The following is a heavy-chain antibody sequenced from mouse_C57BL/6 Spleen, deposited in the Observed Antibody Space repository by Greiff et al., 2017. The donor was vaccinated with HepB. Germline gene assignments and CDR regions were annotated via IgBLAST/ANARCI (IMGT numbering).Heavy chain of an antibody. CDR2: INPSTGGT. J-gene: IGHJ4*01. CDR1: GYSFTGYY. Sequence: VQLKQSGPELVKPGASVKISCKASGYSFTGYYMHWVKQSSEKSLEWIGEINPSTGGTSYNQKFKGKATLTVDKSSSTAYMQLKSLTSEDSAVYYCAREVAMDYWGQGTSVTVSS. V-gene: IGHV1-43*01. CDR3: AREVAMDY.